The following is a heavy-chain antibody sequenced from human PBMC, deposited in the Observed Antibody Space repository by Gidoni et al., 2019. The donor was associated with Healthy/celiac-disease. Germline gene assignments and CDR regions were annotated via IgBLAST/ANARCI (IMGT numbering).Heavy chain of an antibody. J-gene: IGHJ4*02. CDR2: INTNTGNP. CDR1: GYTFTSYA. V-gene: IGHV7-4-1*02. Sequence: QVQLVQSGSELKKPVASVKVSCKASGYTFTSYAMNWVRQAPGQGLEWMGWINTNTGNPTYAQGFTGRFVFSLDTSVSTAYLQISSLKAEDTAVYYCARVRPDSAPAAIGGPEDYFDYWGQGTLVTVSS. D-gene: IGHD2-2*02. CDR3: ARVRPDSAPAAIGGPEDYFDY.